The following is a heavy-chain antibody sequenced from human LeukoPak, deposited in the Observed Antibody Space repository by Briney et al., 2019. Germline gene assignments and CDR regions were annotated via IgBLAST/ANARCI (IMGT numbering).Heavy chain of an antibody. CDR2: LWFDGNNR. V-gene: IGHV3-33*01. Sequence: GRSLRLSRAASGFTFSSYGMHWVRQAPGKGLEWVAFLWFDGNNRNYADSVKGRFTISRDNSKNTLYLQMNSLRAEDTAVYYCARDQVPAHGWFDPWGQGTLVTVSS. CDR3: ARDQVPAHGWFDP. J-gene: IGHJ5*02. CDR1: GFTFSSYG.